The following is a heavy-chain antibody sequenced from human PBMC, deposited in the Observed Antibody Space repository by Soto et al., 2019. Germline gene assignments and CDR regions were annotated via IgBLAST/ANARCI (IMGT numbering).Heavy chain of an antibody. Sequence: EVQLVESGGGLVQPGGSLRLSCAASGFTFSSYWMHWVRQAPGKGLVWVSRINSDGSRTSYADSVKGRFTISRDNAKNTLYLQMNSLRAEDTAVYYCARDSAYYDFGSGYWFFDYWGQGTLVTVSS. CDR2: INSDGSRT. J-gene: IGHJ4*02. CDR1: GFTFSSYW. CDR3: ARDSAYYDFGSGYWFFDY. V-gene: IGHV3-74*01. D-gene: IGHD3-3*01.